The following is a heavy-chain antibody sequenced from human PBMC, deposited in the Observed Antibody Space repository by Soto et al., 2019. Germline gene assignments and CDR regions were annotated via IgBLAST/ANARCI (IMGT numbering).Heavy chain of an antibody. CDR3: ARTGPPYSSSWYGRGYYFDY. CDR2: IYYSGST. V-gene: IGHV4-59*13. J-gene: IGHJ4*02. D-gene: IGHD6-13*01. CDR1: GGSIIGYY. Sequence: PSETLSRNCTVSGGSIIGYYWSWIRQPPGKGLEWIGYIYYSGSTNYNPSLKSRVTISVDTSKNQFSLKLSSVTAADTAVYYCARTGPPYSSSWYGRGYYFDYWGQGTLVTVSS.